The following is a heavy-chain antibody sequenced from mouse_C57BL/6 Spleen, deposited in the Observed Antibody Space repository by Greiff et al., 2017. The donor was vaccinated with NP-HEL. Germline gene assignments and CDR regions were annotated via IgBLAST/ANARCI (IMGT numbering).Heavy chain of an antibody. D-gene: IGHD1-3*01. CDR3: ARSRTLISTGYAMDY. CDR2: IYPGDGDT. Sequence: QVQLQQSGPELVKPGASVKISCKASGYAFSSSWMNWVKQRPGKGLEWIGRIYPGDGDTNYNGKFKGKATLTADKSSSTAYMQLSGLTSEDSAVYFCARSRTLISTGYAMDYWGQGTSVTVSS. CDR1: GYAFSSSW. J-gene: IGHJ4*01. V-gene: IGHV1-82*01.